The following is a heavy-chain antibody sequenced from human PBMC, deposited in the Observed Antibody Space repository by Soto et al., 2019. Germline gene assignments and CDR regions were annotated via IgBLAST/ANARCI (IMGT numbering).Heavy chain of an antibody. CDR2: ISSSSSYI. CDR3: ASIGKLWLRSFYYGMDV. J-gene: IGHJ6*02. D-gene: IGHD5-18*01. V-gene: IGHV3-21*01. Sequence: GGSLRLSCAASGFTFSSYSMNWVRQAPGKGLEWVSSISSSSSYIYYADSVKGRFTISRDNAKNSLYLQMNSLRAEDTAVYYCASIGKLWLRSFYYGMDVWGQGTTVTVSS. CDR1: GFTFSSYS.